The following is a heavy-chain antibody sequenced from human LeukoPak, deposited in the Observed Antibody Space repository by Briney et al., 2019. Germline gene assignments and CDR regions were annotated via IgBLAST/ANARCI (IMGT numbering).Heavy chain of an antibody. Sequence: ASVKVSCKASGYTFTNFGISWVRQAPGQGLEWMGWITPYNGNTNYAQTLQGRVTMTTDTSTSTAYMELRSLRSDDTAVYFCARVSPNRRISYGYQNWFDPWGQGTLVSVSS. J-gene: IGHJ5*02. V-gene: IGHV1-18*01. CDR2: ITPYNGNT. CDR1: GYTFTNFG. D-gene: IGHD5-18*01. CDR3: ARVSPNRRISYGYQNWFDP.